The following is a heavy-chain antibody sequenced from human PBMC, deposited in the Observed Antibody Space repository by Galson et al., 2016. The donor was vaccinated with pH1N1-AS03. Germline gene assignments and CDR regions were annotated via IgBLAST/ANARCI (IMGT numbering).Heavy chain of an antibody. Sequence: TLSLTCTVSGDSFSSNIYYWNWLRQPAGKGLEWIGRMYTSGVTHYHPSLESRATISIDTSKKHLSLELTSVTAADTAMYYCARGDPAVADFVYWGQGTLVTVSS. CDR1: GDSFSSNIYY. V-gene: IGHV4-61*02. CDR3: ARGDPAVADFVY. J-gene: IGHJ4*02. CDR2: MYTSGVT. D-gene: IGHD6-19*01.